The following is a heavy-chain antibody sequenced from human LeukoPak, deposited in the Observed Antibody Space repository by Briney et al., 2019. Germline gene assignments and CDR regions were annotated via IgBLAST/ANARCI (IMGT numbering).Heavy chain of an antibody. CDR3: AELGITMIGGV. V-gene: IGHV3-23*01. D-gene: IGHD3-10*02. CDR2: ISGSGGST. CDR1: GFTFSSYG. J-gene: IGHJ6*04. Sequence: PGGSLRLSCAASGFTFSSYGMSWVRQAPGKGLEWVSGISGSGGSTYYADSVKGRFTISRDNAKNSLYLQMNSLRAEDMAVYYCAELGITMIGGVWGKGTTVTISS.